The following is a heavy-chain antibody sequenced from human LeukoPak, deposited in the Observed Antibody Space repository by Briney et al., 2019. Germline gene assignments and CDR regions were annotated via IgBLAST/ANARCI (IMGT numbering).Heavy chain of an antibody. CDR2: INHSGST. CDR1: GGSFSGYY. V-gene: IGHV4-34*01. Sequence: SETLSLTCAVYGGSFSGYYWSWIRQPPGKGLEWIGEINHSGSTNYNPSLKSRVTISVDTSKNQFSLKLSSVTAADTAVYYCARARAQYQLLYSYYGMDVWGQGTTVTVSS. J-gene: IGHJ6*02. CDR3: ARARAQYQLLYSYYGMDV. D-gene: IGHD2-2*01.